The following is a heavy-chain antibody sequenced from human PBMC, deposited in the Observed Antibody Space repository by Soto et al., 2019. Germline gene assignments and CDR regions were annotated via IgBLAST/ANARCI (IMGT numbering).Heavy chain of an antibody. CDR2: IWYDGSYQ. Sequence: GGSLRLSCKASGFTFSDFGMHWVRQAPGKGLEWVSAIWYDGSYQYYADPVRGRFTTSRDNSNNTLFLQMNSLGVEDTAVYYCARDRLITYGAKIAPDHWGQGALVTVS. J-gene: IGHJ5*02. CDR1: GFTFSDFG. D-gene: IGHD3-16*01. V-gene: IGHV3-33*01. CDR3: ARDRLITYGAKIAPDH.